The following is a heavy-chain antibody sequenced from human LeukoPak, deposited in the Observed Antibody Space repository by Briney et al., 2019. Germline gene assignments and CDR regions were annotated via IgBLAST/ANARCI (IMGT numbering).Heavy chain of an antibody. D-gene: IGHD3-10*01. CDR1: GYTFTSYG. CDR3: AREGSDYYGSGSYYNHFDY. CDR2: ISAYNGNT. V-gene: IGHV1-18*04. J-gene: IGHJ4*02. Sequence: GASVKVSCKASGYTFTSYGISWVRQAPGQGLEWMGWISAYNGNTNYAQKLQGRVTMTTDTSTSTAYMELRSLRSDDTAVYYRAREGSDYYGSGSYYNHFDYWGQGTLVTVSS.